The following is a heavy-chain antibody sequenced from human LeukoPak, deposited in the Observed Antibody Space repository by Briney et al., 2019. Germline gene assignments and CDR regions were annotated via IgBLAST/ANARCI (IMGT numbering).Heavy chain of an antibody. CDR3: ARETYSYDSSGKSPFVY. CDR2: ISISGSNI. J-gene: IGHJ4*02. D-gene: IGHD3-22*01. V-gene: IGHV3-48*03. Sequence: RGSLRLSSATSGFTFNIYELNWVRQAPGKGLEWVSNISISGSNIYYADSVKGRFIISRDNDKNSLYLQMNSLRAEDTAVYYCARETYSYDSSGKSPFVYWGQGALGTVSS. CDR1: GFTFNIYE.